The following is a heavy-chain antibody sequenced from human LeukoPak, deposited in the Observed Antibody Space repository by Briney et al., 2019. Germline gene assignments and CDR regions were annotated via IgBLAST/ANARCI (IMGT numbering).Heavy chain of an antibody. V-gene: IGHV3-9*01. Sequence: GGSLRLSCAASGFTFDDYAMHWVRQAPGKGLEWVSGISWNSGSIGYADSVKGRFTISRDNAKNSLYLQMNSLRAEDTALYYCAKDIGADPYNWFDPWGQGTLVTVS. CDR3: AKDIGADPYNWFDP. D-gene: IGHD1-26*01. J-gene: IGHJ5*02. CDR1: GFTFDDYA. CDR2: ISWNSGSI.